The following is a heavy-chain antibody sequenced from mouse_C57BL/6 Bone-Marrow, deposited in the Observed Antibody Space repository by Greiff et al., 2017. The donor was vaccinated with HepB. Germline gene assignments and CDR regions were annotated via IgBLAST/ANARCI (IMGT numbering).Heavy chain of an antibody. CDR1: GYTFTSYW. CDR2: IYPGSGST. CDR3: AREGLYYYGSLDY. D-gene: IGHD1-1*01. J-gene: IGHJ2*01. Sequence: QVQLKQPGAELVKPGASVKMSCKASGYTFTSYWITWVKQRPGQGLEWIGDIYPGSGSTNYNEKFKSKATLTVDTSSSTAYMQLSSLTSEDSAVYYCAREGLYYYGSLDYWGQGTTLTVSS. V-gene: IGHV1-55*01.